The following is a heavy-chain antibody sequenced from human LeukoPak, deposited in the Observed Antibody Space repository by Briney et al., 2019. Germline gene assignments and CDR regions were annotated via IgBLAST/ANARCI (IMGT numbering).Heavy chain of an antibody. D-gene: IGHD1-1*01. CDR3: AKDWFATTNY. CDR1: GFPFSVSW. CDR2: ITTDETT. V-gene: IGHV3-74*01. J-gene: IGHJ4*02. Sequence: GGSLRLSCAASGFPFSVSWMHWFRQVPGKGLMWVSRITTDETTTYADSVRGRFSISRDNAKNTVYLQMNSLRVEDTAVYYCAKDWFATTNYWGQGILVTVSS.